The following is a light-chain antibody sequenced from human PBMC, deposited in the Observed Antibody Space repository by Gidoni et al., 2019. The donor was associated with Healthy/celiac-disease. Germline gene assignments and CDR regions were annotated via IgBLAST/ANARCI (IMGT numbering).Light chain of an antibody. V-gene: IGKV2-28*01. CDR1: QRLLHSNGYNY. J-gene: IGKJ2*01. Sequence: DIEMTQSQLYLPVTPGEPASISCRSSQRLLHSNGYNYLAWYRQKPGQSPQLLIYLGSNRASGVPDRFSGSGSGTDFTLKLSRVEAEDVVVYYCMQALQTLHTFGQGTKLEIK. CDR3: MQALQTLHT. CDR2: LGS.